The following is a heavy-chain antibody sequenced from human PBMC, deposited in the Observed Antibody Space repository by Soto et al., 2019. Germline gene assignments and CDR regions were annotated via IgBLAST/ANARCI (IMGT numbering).Heavy chain of an antibody. V-gene: IGHV1-46*01. J-gene: IGHJ5*01. CDR3: ARGRVVPVAMPNQGPNWFDP. Sequence: ASVKVSCKASGYTFTSYYMHWVRQAPGQGLEWMGIINPSGGSTSYAQKFQGRVTMTRDTSTSTVYMELSSLRSEDTAVYYCARGRVVPVAMPNQGPNWFDPWGQGNLVTVSS. D-gene: IGHD2-2*01. CDR2: INPSGGST. CDR1: GYTFTSYY.